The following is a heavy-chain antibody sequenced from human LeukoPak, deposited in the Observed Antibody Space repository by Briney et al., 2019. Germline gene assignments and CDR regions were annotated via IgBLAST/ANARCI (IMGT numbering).Heavy chain of an antibody. J-gene: IGHJ4*02. Sequence: ASVKVPCKASGYTLTSYGISWVRQAPGQGLEWMGWISGYNGDTRYAQKLQGRVTMTTDTSTSTAYMEVRSLRSDDTAVYYCARDLPPGSWYGLSGYFDYWGQGTLVTVSS. CDR1: GYTLTSYG. CDR3: ARDLPPGSWYGLSGYFDY. D-gene: IGHD6-13*01. CDR2: ISGYNGDT. V-gene: IGHV1-18*01.